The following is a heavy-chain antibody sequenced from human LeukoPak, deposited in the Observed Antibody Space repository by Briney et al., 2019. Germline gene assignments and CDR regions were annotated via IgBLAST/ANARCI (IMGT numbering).Heavy chain of an antibody. CDR1: GFTFGTYG. CDR2: IQFDGSTE. CDR3: VRGVSYAFDY. J-gene: IGHJ4*02. D-gene: IGHD3-10*01. V-gene: IGHV3-30*02. Sequence: GGSLRLSCIASGFTFGTYGMHWVRQAPGKGLEWVAFIQFDGSTENYADSVKGRFTISRDNSKNTLYLQMNSLRDEDTAIYYCVRGVSYAFDYWGQGTLVPVSS.